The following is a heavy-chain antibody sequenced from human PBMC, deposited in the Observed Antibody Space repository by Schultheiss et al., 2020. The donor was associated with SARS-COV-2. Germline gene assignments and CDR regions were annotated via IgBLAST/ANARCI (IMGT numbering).Heavy chain of an antibody. CDR2: IYYSGST. CDR3: ARGVRTVTTSFDY. D-gene: IGHD4-17*01. CDR1: GDSISSGDHY. J-gene: IGHJ4*02. Sequence: SETLSLTCTVAGDSISSGDHYWNWVRQRPGKGLEWIGYIYYSGSTNYNPSLKSRVTISVDTSKNQFSLKLSSVTAADTAVYYCARGVRTVTTSFDYWGQGTLVTVSS. V-gene: IGHV4-61*08.